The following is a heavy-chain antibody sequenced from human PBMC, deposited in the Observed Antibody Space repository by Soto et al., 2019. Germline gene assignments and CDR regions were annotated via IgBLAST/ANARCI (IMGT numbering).Heavy chain of an antibody. V-gene: IGHV3-23*01. J-gene: IGHJ4*02. CDR3: AKDQKSYSNYGLDY. CDR2: ISGSGGST. Sequence: AGGSMRLSCAASGFTFSSYAMSWVRQAPGKGLEWVSAISGSGGSTYYADSVKGRFTISRDNSKNTLYLQMNSLRAEDTVVYYCAKDQKSYSNYGLDYWGQGTLVTVSS. D-gene: IGHD4-4*01. CDR1: GFTFSSYA.